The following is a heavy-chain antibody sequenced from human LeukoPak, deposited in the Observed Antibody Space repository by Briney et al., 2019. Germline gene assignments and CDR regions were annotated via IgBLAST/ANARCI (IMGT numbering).Heavy chain of an antibody. J-gene: IGHJ5*02. CDR1: GGSFSGYY. V-gene: IGHV4-34*01. D-gene: IGHD3-10*01. CDR2: INHSGST. Sequence: SETLSLTCAVYGGSFSGYYWSWIRQPPGKGLEWIGEINHSGSTNYNPSLKSRVTISVDTSKNQFSLKLSSVTAADTAVYYCARDRVGTWHLNWFDPWGQGTLVTVSS. CDR3: ARDRVGTWHLNWFDP.